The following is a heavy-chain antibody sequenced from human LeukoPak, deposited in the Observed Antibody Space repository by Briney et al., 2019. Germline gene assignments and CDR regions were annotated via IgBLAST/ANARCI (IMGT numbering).Heavy chain of an antibody. D-gene: IGHD1-26*01. CDR1: GFTFSDYY. CDR3: AKGGGSYLTHFDY. CDR2: ISWNSGSI. V-gene: IGHV3-9*01. J-gene: IGHJ4*02. Sequence: GGSLRLSCAVSGFTFSDYYMSWIRQAPGKGLEWVSGISWNSGSIGYADSVKGRFTISRDNAKNSLYLQMNSLRAEDTALYYCAKGGGSYLTHFDYWGQGTLVTVSS.